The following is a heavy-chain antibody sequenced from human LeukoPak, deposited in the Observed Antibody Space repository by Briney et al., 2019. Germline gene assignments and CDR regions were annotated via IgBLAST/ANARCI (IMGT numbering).Heavy chain of an antibody. V-gene: IGHV1-69*04. J-gene: IGHJ1*01. Sequence: SVKVSCKASEGTFSSYAISWVRQAPGQGLEWMGRIIPIFGIANYAQKFQGRVTITADKSTSTAYMELSSLRSEDTAVYYCASSGGYYYDSSGYYSGQYFQHWGQGTLVTVSS. CDR3: ASSGGYYYDSSGYYSGQYFQH. D-gene: IGHD3-22*01. CDR2: IIPIFGIA. CDR1: EGTFSSYA.